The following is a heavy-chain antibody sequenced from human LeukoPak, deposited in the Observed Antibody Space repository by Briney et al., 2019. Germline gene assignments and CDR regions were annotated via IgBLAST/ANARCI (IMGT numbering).Heavy chain of an antibody. J-gene: IGHJ4*02. D-gene: IGHD3-22*01. CDR2: IYYSGST. V-gene: IGHV4-59*01. CDR3: ARERADSSGYPAWGFDY. CDR1: GGSISSYY. Sequence: ASETLSLTCTVSGGSISSYYWSWIRQPPGKGLEWIGYIYYSGSTNYNPSLKSRVTISVDTSKNQFSLKLSSVTAADTAVYYCARERADSSGYPAWGFDYWGQGTLVTVSS.